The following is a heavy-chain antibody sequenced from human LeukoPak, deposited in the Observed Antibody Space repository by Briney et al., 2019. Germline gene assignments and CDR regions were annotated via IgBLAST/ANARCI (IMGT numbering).Heavy chain of an antibody. D-gene: IGHD3-22*01. V-gene: IGHV3-23*01. CDR3: AKSSGYYYYFDY. J-gene: IGHJ4*02. CDR1: GFAFSSYA. Sequence: GGSLRLSCTASGFAFSSYAMSRVRQAPGKGLEWVSGISGNGVSTYYADSVKGRFTISRDNSKNTLYLQMNSLRAEDTAVYYCAKSSGYYYYFDYWGQGTLVTVSS. CDR2: ISGNGVST.